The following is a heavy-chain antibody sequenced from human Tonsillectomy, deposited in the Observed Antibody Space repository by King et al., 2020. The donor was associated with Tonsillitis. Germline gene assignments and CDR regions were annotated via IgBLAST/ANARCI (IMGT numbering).Heavy chain of an antibody. CDR1: GFTFSSYA. V-gene: IGHV3-23*04. Sequence: VQLVESGGGLVQPGGSLRLSCAASGFTFSSYAMSWVRQAPGKGLEWGSASSGSGGSTYYPDSVKGRFTISRDNSKNTLYLQRKSLRAKDTAVYYCAKAITMIVVVILDYWGQGTLVTVSS. CDR3: AKAITMIVVVILDY. D-gene: IGHD3-22*01. CDR2: SSGSGGST. J-gene: IGHJ4*02.